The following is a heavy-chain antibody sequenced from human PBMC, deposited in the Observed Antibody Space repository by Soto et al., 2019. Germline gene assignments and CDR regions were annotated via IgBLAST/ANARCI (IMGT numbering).Heavy chain of an antibody. CDR1: GGYISRNAHF. Sequence: QLQLQESGPGVVKPSETLSLTCTVSGGYISRNAHFWGWIRQPPGKGLEWIGSIYYTGSTYYNPSLKSRLTLSVDTSNNQFSLRLNSVTAADSAVYYCVAVTSTRPILDYWGQGTLVSVSS. CDR2: IYYTGST. J-gene: IGHJ4*02. V-gene: IGHV4-39*01. CDR3: VAVTSTRPILDY. D-gene: IGHD2-21*02.